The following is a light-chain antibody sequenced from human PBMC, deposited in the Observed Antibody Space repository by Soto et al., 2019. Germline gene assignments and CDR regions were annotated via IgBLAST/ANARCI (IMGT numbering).Light chain of an antibody. CDR2: EVS. CDR1: SSDVGGYNY. V-gene: IGLV2-14*01. J-gene: IGLJ2*01. CDR3: SSYTSSLVV. Sequence: QSALTQPASVSGSPGQSITISCTGTSSDVGGYNYVSWYQQHLGKAPKLMIYEVSNRPSGVSNRFSGSKSGNTASLTISGLQAEDEADYYCSSYTSSLVVFGGGTKLTVL.